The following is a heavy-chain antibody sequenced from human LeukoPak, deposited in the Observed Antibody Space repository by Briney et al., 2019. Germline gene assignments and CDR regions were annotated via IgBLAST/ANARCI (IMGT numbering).Heavy chain of an antibody. Sequence: SETLSLTCTVSGYSISSGYYWGWIRQPPGKGLEWIGSIYHSGSTYYNPSLKSRVTISVDTSKNQFSLKLSSVTAADTAVYYCARSNYYDFTPDYWGQGTLVTVSS. D-gene: IGHD3-22*01. J-gene: IGHJ4*02. CDR3: ARSNYYDFTPDY. V-gene: IGHV4-38-2*02. CDR2: IYHSGST. CDR1: GYSISSGYY.